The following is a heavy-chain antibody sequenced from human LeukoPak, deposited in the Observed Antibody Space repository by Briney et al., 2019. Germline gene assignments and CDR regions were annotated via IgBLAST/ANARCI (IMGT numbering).Heavy chain of an antibody. CDR2: IRSKANSYAT. Sequence: PGGSLRLSCAASGFTFSGSAMHWVHQASGKGLEWVGRIRSKANSYATAYAASVKGRFTISRDDSKNTAYLQMNSLKTEDTAVYYCTIIGGAVAGQEDFDLWGRGTLVTVSS. D-gene: IGHD6-19*01. CDR3: TIIGGAVAGQEDFDL. CDR1: GFTFSGSA. V-gene: IGHV3-73*01. J-gene: IGHJ2*01.